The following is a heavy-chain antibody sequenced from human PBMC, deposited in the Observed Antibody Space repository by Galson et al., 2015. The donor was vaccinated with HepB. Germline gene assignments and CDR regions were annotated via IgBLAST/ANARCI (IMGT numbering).Heavy chain of an antibody. V-gene: IGHV3-53*01. CDR3: ARNPWGTTVTKDY. CDR2: IYSGGST. Sequence: SLRLSCAASGFTVSSNYMSWVRQAPGKGLEWVSVIYSGGSTYYADSVKGRFTISRDNSKNTLYLQMNSLRAEDTAVYYCARNPWGTTVTKDYWGQGTLVTVSS. CDR1: GFTVSSNY. J-gene: IGHJ4*02. D-gene: IGHD4-17*01.